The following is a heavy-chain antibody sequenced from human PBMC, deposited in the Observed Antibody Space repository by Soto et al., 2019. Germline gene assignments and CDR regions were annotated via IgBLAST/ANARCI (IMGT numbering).Heavy chain of an antibody. Sequence: SVKVSCKASGGTFSSYAISWVRQAPGQGLEWMGGTIPIFGTANYAQKFQGRVTITADESTCTAYMELSSLRSEDTAVYYCARANGQRYFDWLQNNWFDPWGQGTLVTVSS. J-gene: IGHJ5*02. D-gene: IGHD3-9*01. CDR1: GGTFSSYA. V-gene: IGHV1-69*13. CDR3: ARANGQRYFDWLQNNWFDP. CDR2: TIPIFGTA.